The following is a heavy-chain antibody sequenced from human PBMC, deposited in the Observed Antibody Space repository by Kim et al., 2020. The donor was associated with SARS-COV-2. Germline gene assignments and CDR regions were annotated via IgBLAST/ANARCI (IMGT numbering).Heavy chain of an antibody. CDR1: GFTFSSYA. J-gene: IGHJ6*02. D-gene: IGHD3-22*01. CDR2: ISGSGGST. CDR3: AKDGVFDSSGYYASDYYYGMDV. Sequence: GGSLRLSCAASGFTFSSYAMSWVRQAPGKGLEWVSAISGSGGSTYYADSVKGRFTISRDNSKNTLYLQMNSLRAEDTAVYYCAKDGVFDSSGYYASDYYYGMDVWGQGTTVTVSS. V-gene: IGHV3-23*01.